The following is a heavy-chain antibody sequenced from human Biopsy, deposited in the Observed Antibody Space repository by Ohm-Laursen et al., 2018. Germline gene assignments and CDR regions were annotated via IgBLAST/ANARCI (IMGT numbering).Heavy chain of an antibody. Sequence: ASVKASPKASVYTFTTYYIHWVRQAPGQGLGWMGIINPGGNSTAYTQNFQGRVTMTWDTSTTTVYMELSSLRSEDTAVYYCVLASFDYWGQGTLVTVPS. CDR1: VYTFTTYY. CDR2: INPGGNST. J-gene: IGHJ4*02. CDR3: VLASFDY. V-gene: IGHV1-46*01.